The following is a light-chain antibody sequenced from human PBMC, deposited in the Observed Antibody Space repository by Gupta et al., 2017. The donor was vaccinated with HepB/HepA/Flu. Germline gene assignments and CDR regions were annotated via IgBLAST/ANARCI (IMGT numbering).Light chain of an antibody. CDR2: DAS. CDR3: QKYNSWPRT. J-gene: IGKJ5*01. Sequence: EIVMTQSPATLSVSPGERATLSCRASQSISANLGWFQQKPGQAPRPLIYDASIRASGVPARFSGSGSGTDFTLTISSLQSEDFAIYYCQKYNSWPRTFGQGTXLEIK. V-gene: IGKV3-15*01. CDR1: QSISAN.